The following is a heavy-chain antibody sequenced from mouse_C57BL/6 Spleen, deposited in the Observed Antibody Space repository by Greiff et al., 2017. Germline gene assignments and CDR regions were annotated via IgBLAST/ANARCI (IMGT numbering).Heavy chain of an antibody. D-gene: IGHD2-4*01. V-gene: IGHV1-54*01. CDR2: INPGSGGT. CDR1: GYAFTNYL. J-gene: IGHJ2*01. Sequence: QVQLQQSGAELVRPGTSVKVSCKASGYAFTNYLIEWVKQRPGQGLEWIGVINPGSGGTNYNEKFKGKATLTADKSSSTAYMQLSSLTSEDSAVYFCARSDYDYDGGAYWGQGTTLTVSS. CDR3: ARSDYDYDGGAY.